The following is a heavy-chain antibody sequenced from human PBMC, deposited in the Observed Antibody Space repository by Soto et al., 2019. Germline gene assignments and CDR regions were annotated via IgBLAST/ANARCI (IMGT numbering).Heavy chain of an antibody. J-gene: IGHJ6*02. CDR3: ASWSRYSSSSFYYYGMDV. V-gene: IGHV3-30-3*01. CDR2: ISYGGSNK. D-gene: IGHD6-6*01. Sequence: GGSLRLSCAASGFTFSSYAMHWVRQAPGKGLEWVAVISYGGSNKYYADSVKGRFTISRDNSKNTLYLQMNSLRAEDTAVYYCASWSRYSSSSFYYYGMDVWGQGTTVTVSS. CDR1: GFTFSSYA.